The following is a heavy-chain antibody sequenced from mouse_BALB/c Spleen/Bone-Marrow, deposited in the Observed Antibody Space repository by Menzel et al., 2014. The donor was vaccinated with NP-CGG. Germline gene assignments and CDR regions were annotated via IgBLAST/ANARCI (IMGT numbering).Heavy chain of an antibody. CDR3: ANWGYYAMDY. Sequence: AQPQEPGAELVRPGGSVTLSCNASGYTFTDYEMHWVKQTPVHGLEWIGTLDPETGGTAYNQKFKDMATLTADKPSTTAYMELRSLTSEDSAVYYCANWGYYAMDYCSQRTSINVST. CDR2: LDPETGGT. V-gene: IGHV1-15*01. CDR1: GYTFTDYE. J-gene: IGHJ4*01. D-gene: IGHD4-1*01.